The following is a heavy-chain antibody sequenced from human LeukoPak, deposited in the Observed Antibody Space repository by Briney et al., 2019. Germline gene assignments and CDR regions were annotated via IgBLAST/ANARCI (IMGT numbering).Heavy chain of an antibody. CDR2: IVVGSGNT. Sequence: SVKVSCKASGFTFTSSAMQWVRQARGQRLEWIGWIVVGSGNTNYAQKFQERVTITRDMSTSTAYMELSSLRSEDTAVYYCAAKLGYCSSTSCQPPWGQGILVTVSS. J-gene: IGHJ5*02. V-gene: IGHV1-58*02. CDR3: AAKLGYCSSTSCQPP. CDR1: GFTFTSSA. D-gene: IGHD2-2*01.